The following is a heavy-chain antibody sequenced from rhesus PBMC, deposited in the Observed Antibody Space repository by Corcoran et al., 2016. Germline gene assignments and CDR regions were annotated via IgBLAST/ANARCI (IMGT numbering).Heavy chain of an antibody. D-gene: IGHD3-3*01. V-gene: IGHV3-178*01. Sequence: EVQLVESGGGLVKPGGSLRLSCAASGFTFSDYYMDWVRQVPGKGLEWFSRISNGGGSTWYADSVKGRFTISRENAKNTLYFQMNNLRAEDTAVYYCARDRQLLDWLLFDYWGQGVLVTVSS. CDR2: ISNGGGST. J-gene: IGHJ4*01. CDR1: GFTFSDYY. CDR3: ARDRQLLDWLLFDY.